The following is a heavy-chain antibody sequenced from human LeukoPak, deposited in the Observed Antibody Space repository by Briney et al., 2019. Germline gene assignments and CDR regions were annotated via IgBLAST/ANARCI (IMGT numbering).Heavy chain of an antibody. V-gene: IGHV3-9*01. J-gene: IGHJ3*02. CDR3: AKAHIVVVTAIYSDAFDI. CDR1: GFTFDDYA. Sequence: SLRLSCAAPGFTFDDYAMPWVRPAPGTRLHPLSRLRSHSSSLGYADSVKGRFTISRDNAKNFFYLQIISLRADDTALYYCAKAHIVVVTAIYSDAFDIWGQGTMVTVSS. D-gene: IGHD2-21*02. CDR2: LRSHSSSL.